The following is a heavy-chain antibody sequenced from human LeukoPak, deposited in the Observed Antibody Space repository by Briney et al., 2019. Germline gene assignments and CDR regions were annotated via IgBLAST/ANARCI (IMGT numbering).Heavy chain of an antibody. CDR2: IYPGDSDT. V-gene: IGHV5-51*01. CDR3: ARLPYYDTSGYLDY. Sequence: GESLKISCKGSGYSFTSYWIGWVRQMPGKGLECMGIIYPGDSDTRYSPSFQGQVTISADKSISTAYLQWSGLKASDTAMYYCARLPYYDTSGYLDYWGQGTLVIVSS. D-gene: IGHD3-22*01. CDR1: GYSFTSYW. J-gene: IGHJ4*02.